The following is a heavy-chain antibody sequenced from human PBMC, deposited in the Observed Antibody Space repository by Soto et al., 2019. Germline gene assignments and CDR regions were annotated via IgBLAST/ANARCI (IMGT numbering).Heavy chain of an antibody. CDR2: SFHSGNT. V-gene: IGHV4-31*03. CDR3: ARMTFASSNWYFDL. Sequence: SETLSLTCTVSGGSISSGHYYWGWVRQHPGKGLEWIGYSFHSGNTYFNPSLKSRVTIPADTSNNQLSLKLSSVTAADTAVYYCARMTFASSNWYFDLWGQGTLVTVSS. D-gene: IGHD6-13*01. CDR1: GGSISSGHYY. J-gene: IGHJ4*02.